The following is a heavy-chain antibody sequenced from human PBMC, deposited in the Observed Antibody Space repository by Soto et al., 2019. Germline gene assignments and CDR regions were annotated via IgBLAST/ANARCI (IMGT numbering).Heavy chain of an antibody. CDR3: ARDRDDYVWGSYRYIFDY. V-gene: IGHV3-30-3*01. J-gene: IGHJ4*02. D-gene: IGHD3-16*02. CDR2: ISYDGSNK. Sequence: QVQLVESGGGVVQPGRSLRLSCAASGFTFSSYAMHRVRQAPGKGLEWVAVISYDGSNKYYADSVKGRFTISRDNSKNTLYLQMNSLRAEDTAVYYCARDRDDYVWGSYRYIFDYWGQGTLVTVSS. CDR1: GFTFSSYA.